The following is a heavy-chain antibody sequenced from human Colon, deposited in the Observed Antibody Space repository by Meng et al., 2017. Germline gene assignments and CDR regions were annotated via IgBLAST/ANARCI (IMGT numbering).Heavy chain of an antibody. CDR2: ISPTSTSI. V-gene: IGHV3-21*01. D-gene: IGHD4-17*01. CDR1: GFSFRSYA. J-gene: IGHJ6*02. CDR3: ARTLRAQTYHYYGMDV. Sequence: GESLKISCEVSGFSFRSYAMNWVRQAPGKGLEWVSSISPTSTSIDHADAVKGRFTISRDNAKNSLYLQLSSLRVEDTAVYFCARTLRAQTYHYYGMDVWGQGTTVTVSS.